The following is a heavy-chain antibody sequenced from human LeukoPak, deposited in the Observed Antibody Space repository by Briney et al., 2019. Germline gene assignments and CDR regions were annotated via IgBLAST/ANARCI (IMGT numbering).Heavy chain of an antibody. Sequence: GASVKVSCKASEYTFTGYYMQWVRQAPGQGLEWMGWINPDSGGTNYAQKFQGRVTMTRDTSISTAYMELSRLRSDDTAVYYCARAIIAARGGSPLRWGQGTLVTVSS. CDR1: EYTFTGYY. J-gene: IGHJ4*02. V-gene: IGHV1-2*02. CDR2: INPDSGGT. D-gene: IGHD2-15*01. CDR3: ARAIIAARGGSPLR.